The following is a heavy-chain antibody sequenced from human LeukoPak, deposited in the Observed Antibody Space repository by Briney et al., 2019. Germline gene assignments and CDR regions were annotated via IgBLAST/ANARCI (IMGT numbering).Heavy chain of an antibody. V-gene: IGHV1-18*01. CDR2: ICAYNGNT. Sequence: GASVKVSCKASGYTFTSYGISWVRQAPGQGLEWMGWICAYNGNTNYAQKLQGRVTMTTDTSTSTAYMELRSLRSDDTAVYYCARDHTLGKYYDFWSGYYKEYYFDYWGQGTLVTVSS. D-gene: IGHD3-3*01. CDR3: ARDHTLGKYYDFWSGYYKEYYFDY. J-gene: IGHJ4*02. CDR1: GYTFTSYG.